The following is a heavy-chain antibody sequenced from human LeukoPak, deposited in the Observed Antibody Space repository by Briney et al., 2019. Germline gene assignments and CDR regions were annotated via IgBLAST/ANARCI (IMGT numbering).Heavy chain of an antibody. D-gene: IGHD3-10*01. CDR2: ISSSSTYI. CDR3: ANGHLVWRDSMGIVY. Sequence: GGSLRLSCTVSGFTFSSYAINWVRQAPGKGLEWVSSISSSSTYIYYADSVKGRFTISRDNAKNSLSLQLNSLRAEDTARYYCANGHLVWRDSMGIVYWARGTLVTVSS. CDR1: GFTFSSYA. V-gene: IGHV3-21*01. J-gene: IGHJ4*02.